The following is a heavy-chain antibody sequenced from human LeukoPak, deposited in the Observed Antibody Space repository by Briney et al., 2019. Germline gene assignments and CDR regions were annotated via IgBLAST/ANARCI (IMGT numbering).Heavy chain of an antibody. CDR3: VRDHKLPVYERVFDY. J-gene: IGHJ3*01. D-gene: IGHD3-16*01. CDR1: GYTFTTYG. V-gene: IGHV1-18*01. Sequence: ASVKVSCKASGYTFTTYGISWVRQAPGQGREWMGWISGYNANTKYAERVRGRVTMTTDTSTSTAYMELRSLRSDDTAVYYCVRDHKLPVYERVFDYWGQGTMVTVSS. CDR2: ISGYNANT.